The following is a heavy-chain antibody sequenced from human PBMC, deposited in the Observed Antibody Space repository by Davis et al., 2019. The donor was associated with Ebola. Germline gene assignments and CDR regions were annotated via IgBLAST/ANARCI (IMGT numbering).Heavy chain of an antibody. D-gene: IGHD1-26*01. Sequence: PSETLSLTCTVSGGSISSYYWSWIRQPPGKGLEWIGYIYYSGSTNYNPSLKSRVTISVDTSKNQFSLKLSSVTAADTAVYYCARETPPDQWELPGPYMDVWGKGTTVTVSS. CDR2: IYYSGST. V-gene: IGHV4-59*01. J-gene: IGHJ6*03. CDR3: ARETPPDQWELPGPYMDV. CDR1: GGSISSYY.